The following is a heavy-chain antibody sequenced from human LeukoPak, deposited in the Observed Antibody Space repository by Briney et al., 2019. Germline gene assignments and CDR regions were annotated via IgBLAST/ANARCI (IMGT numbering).Heavy chain of an antibody. CDR2: ISDRGDTI. CDR3: ARLKAGN. V-gene: IGHV3-11*01. CDR1: GFTFSDYY. J-gene: IGHJ4*02. Sequence: GGSLRLSCAASGFTFSDYYMSWIRQAPGKGLEWVSYISDRGDTIYYADSVKGRFTVSRDSANNSVSLQMNSLSADDTAVYYCARLKAGNWGPGTLVTVSS.